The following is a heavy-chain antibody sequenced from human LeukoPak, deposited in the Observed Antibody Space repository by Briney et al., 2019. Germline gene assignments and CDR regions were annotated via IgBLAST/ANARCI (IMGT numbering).Heavy chain of an antibody. J-gene: IGHJ3*01. Sequence: PGGSLRLSCPASGLTFSTVAITWVRQAPGKGLEWVSGISGSGSTTYYADSVEGRFTISRDNSKNTLYLQMNSLRVEDTAIYYCAKGGRWDYYDSSHWGQGTMVTVSS. CDR2: ISGSGSTT. D-gene: IGHD3-22*01. CDR3: AKGGRWDYYDSSH. V-gene: IGHV3-23*01. CDR1: GLTFSTVA.